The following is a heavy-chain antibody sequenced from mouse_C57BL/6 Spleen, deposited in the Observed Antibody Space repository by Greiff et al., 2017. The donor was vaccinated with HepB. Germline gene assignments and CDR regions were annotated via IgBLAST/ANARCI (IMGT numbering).Heavy chain of an antibody. CDR3: ARWLLPFYYFDY. CDR2: INPYNGDT. D-gene: IGHD2-3*01. J-gene: IGHJ2*01. V-gene: IGHV1-20*01. Sequence: VQLKQSGPELVKPGDSVKISCKASGYSFTGYFMNWVMQSHGKSLEWIRRINPYNGDTFYNQKFKGKATLTVDKSSSTAHMELRSLTSEDSAVYYCARWLLPFYYFDYWGQGTTLTVSS. CDR1: GYSFTGYF.